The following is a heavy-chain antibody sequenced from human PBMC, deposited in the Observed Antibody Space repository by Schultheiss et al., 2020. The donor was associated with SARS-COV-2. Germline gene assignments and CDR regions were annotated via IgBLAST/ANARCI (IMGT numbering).Heavy chain of an antibody. J-gene: IGHJ4*02. Sequence: GSLRLSCAVYGGSFSGYYWSWIRQPPGKGLEWIGEINHSGSTNYNPSLKSRVTISVDTSKNQFSLKLSSVTAADTAVYYCARDFAGAAMADYWGQGTLVTVSS. V-gene: IGHV4-34*01. CDR1: GGSFSGYY. CDR3: ARDFAGAAMADY. CDR2: INHSGST. D-gene: IGHD5-18*01.